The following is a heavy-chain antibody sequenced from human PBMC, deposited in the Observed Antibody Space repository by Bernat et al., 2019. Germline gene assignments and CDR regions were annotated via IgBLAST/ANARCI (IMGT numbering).Heavy chain of an antibody. V-gene: IGHV3-64*01. Sequence: VQLVESGGGVVQPGRSLRLSCAASGFTFSSYGMHWVRQAPGKGLEYVSAISSNGGSTYYANSVKGRFTISRDNSKNTLYLQMGSLRAEDMAVYYCARERGYGYAFDIWGQGTMVTVSS. CDR1: GFTFSSYG. CDR3: ARERGYGYAFDI. CDR2: ISSNGGST. D-gene: IGHD5-12*01. J-gene: IGHJ3*02.